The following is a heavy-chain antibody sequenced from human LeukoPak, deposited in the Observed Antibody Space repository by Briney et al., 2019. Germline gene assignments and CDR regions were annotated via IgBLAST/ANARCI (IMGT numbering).Heavy chain of an antibody. J-gene: IGHJ4*02. D-gene: IGHD6-13*01. CDR1: GYRFNNYW. Sequence: GESLKISCKGSGYRFNNYWIGWVRQMPGKGLEWMGIIYPGDSDTRYSPSFQGQVTISADKSISTAYLQWSSLKASDTAMYYCARPGPSGGAAAGPYFDYWGQGTLVTVSS. CDR2: IYPGDSDT. V-gene: IGHV5-51*01. CDR3: ARPGPSGGAAAGPYFDY.